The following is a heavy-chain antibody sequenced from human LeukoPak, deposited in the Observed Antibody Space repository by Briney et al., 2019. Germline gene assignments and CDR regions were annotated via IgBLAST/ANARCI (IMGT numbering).Heavy chain of an antibody. D-gene: IGHD4-17*01. CDR1: GGSISSGGYY. Sequence: NPSETRSLTCTVSGGSISSGGYYWSWIRQHPGKGLEWIGYIYYSGSTYYNPSLKSRVTISVDTSKNQFSLKLSSVTAADTAVYYCARVYGDGPFGIWGQGTLVTVSS. J-gene: IGHJ4*02. V-gene: IGHV4-31*03. CDR2: IYYSGST. CDR3: ARVYGDGPFGI.